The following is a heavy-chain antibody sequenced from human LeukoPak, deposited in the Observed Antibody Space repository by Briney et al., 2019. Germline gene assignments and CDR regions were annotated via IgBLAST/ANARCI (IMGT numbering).Heavy chain of an antibody. CDR1: GDSISSSSYY. J-gene: IGHJ4*02. V-gene: IGHV4-39*01. Sequence: SETLSLTCTVSGDSISSSSYYWGWIRQPPGKGLEWLGSIYYSGSTYYNPSLKSRVTISVDTSKNQFSLKLSSVTAADTAVYYCAGVDRSDSSGYYYHYFDYWGQGTLVTVSS. CDR3: AGVDRSDSSGYYYHYFDY. D-gene: IGHD3-22*01. CDR2: IYYSGST.